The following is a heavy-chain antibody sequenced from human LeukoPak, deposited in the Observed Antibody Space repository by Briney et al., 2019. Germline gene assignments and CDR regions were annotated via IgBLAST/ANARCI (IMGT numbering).Heavy chain of an antibody. CDR1: GFTFSSYW. Sequence: GGSLRLSCAASGFTFSSYWMSWVRQAPGKGLEWVANIKQDGSEKYYVDSVKGRFTISRDNAKNSLYLQMNSLRAEDTAVYYCARGSYPGIAAGLAGYWGQGTLVTVSS. D-gene: IGHD6-13*01. CDR3: ARGSYPGIAAGLAGY. CDR2: IKQDGSEK. V-gene: IGHV3-7*01. J-gene: IGHJ4*02.